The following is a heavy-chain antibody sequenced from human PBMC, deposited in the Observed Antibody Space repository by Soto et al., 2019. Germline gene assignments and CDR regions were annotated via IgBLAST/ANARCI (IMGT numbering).Heavy chain of an antibody. CDR2: IYHSGST. CDR3: ARAGGLGAVAVDY. J-gene: IGHJ4*02. V-gene: IGHV4-30-2*01. CDR1: GGSISSGGYS. D-gene: IGHD6-19*01. Sequence: PSETLSLTCAVSGGSISSGGYSWSWIRQPPGKGLEWIGYIYHSGSTYYNPSLKNRVTISVDRSKNQFSLNLSSLTASDTAVYYCARAGGLGAVAVDYWGQGTLVTVSS.